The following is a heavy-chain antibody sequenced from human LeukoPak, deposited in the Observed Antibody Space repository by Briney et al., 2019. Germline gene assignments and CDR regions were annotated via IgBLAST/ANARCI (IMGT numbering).Heavy chain of an antibody. CDR3: ARTLLYDKRDCWRHFDS. CDR2: IKEDGSQK. J-gene: IGHJ4*02. Sequence: PGGSLRLSCAASGFTFSSYWMTWVSQAPGKGLEWEANIKEDGSQKYYVDTVKGRFTISRDNAENSLFLQMNSLRAEDTAVYYCARTLLYDKRDCWRHFDSWGQGTLVTVSP. D-gene: IGHD3-3*01. CDR1: GFTFSSYW. V-gene: IGHV3-7*04.